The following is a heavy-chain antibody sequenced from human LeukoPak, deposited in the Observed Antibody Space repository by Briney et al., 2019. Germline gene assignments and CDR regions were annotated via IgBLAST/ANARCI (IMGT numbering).Heavy chain of an antibody. CDR1: GFTVSSNH. D-gene: IGHD2-2*01. Sequence: QPGGSLRLCCAASGFTVSSNHMTWVRLAPGKGLEWVSEIYTGGLTFDADSVTGRFTISRDNSKNTVYLQMNSLGVEDTARYSCARDNAPAGGGLDYWGQVTLVTVSS. CDR3: ARDNAPAGGGLDY. V-gene: IGHV3-53*01. CDR2: IYTGGLT. J-gene: IGHJ4*02.